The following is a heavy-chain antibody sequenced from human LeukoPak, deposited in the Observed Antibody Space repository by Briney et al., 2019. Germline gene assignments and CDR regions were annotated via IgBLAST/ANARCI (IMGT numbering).Heavy chain of an antibody. V-gene: IGHV3-23*01. CDR1: GFTFSSYA. Sequence: GGSLRLSCAASGFTFSSYAMSWVRQAPGKGLEWVSAISGSGGSTYYADSVKGWFTISRDNSKNTLYLQMNSLRAEDTAVYYCAKEYYDSSGYYYAFDYWGQGTLVTVSS. CDR3: AKEYYDSSGYYYAFDY. D-gene: IGHD3-22*01. J-gene: IGHJ4*02. CDR2: ISGSGGST.